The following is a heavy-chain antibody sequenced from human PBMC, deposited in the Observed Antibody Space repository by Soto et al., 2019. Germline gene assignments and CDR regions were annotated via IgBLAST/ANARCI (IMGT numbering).Heavy chain of an antibody. CDR1: GGSFSGYY. CDR3: ARLPPIAVAARGEYYYYHYGMDV. CDR2: INHSGST. Sequence: SETLSLTCAVYGGSFSGYYWSWIRQPPGKGLEWIGEINHSGSTNYNPSLKSRVTISVDTSKNQFSLKLSSVTAADTAVYYCARLPPIAVAARGEYYYYHYGMDVWGQGTTVTVSS. D-gene: IGHD6-19*01. V-gene: IGHV4-34*01. J-gene: IGHJ6*02.